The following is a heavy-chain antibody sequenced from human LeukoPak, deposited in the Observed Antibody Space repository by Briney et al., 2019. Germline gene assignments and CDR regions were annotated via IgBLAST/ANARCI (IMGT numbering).Heavy chain of an antibody. Sequence: GGSLRLSCAASGFTFSNSAMSWVRQAPGKGLEWVSTISGGGGITYYADSVKGRFTISRDNAKNSLYLQMNSLRAEDTAVYYCAELGITMIGGVWGKGTTVTISS. V-gene: IGHV3-23*01. J-gene: IGHJ6*04. D-gene: IGHD3-10*02. CDR2: ISGGGGIT. CDR1: GFTFSNSA. CDR3: AELGITMIGGV.